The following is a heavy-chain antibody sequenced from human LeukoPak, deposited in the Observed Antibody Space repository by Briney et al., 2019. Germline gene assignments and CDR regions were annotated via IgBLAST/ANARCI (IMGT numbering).Heavy chain of an antibody. Sequence: GGSLRPSCTASGFTFSRYGMHWVRQAPGKGLEWVAFISYDESNQYYADSVRGRFTVSRDKSKNTLYLQMNSLRVEDTSLYYCAKDRVAVAGILGWDFDSWGQGTLVTVSS. D-gene: IGHD6-19*01. CDR3: AKDRVAVAGILGWDFDS. CDR1: GFTFSRYG. J-gene: IGHJ4*02. CDR2: ISYDESNQ. V-gene: IGHV3-30*18.